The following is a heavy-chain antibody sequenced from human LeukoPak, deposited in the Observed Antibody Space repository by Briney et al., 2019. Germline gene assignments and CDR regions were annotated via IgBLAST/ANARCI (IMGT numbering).Heavy chain of an antibody. D-gene: IGHD6-19*01. J-gene: IGHJ3*02. V-gene: IGHV3-23*01. CDR3: AKDPSIAVAATGAFDI. CDR1: GFTFSSYA. Sequence: GGSLRLSCAASGFTFSSYAMSWVRQAPGKGLGWVSAISGSGGSTYYADSVKGRFTISRDNSKNTLYLQMNSLRAEDTAVYYCAKDPSIAVAATGAFDIWGQGTMVTVSS. CDR2: ISGSGGST.